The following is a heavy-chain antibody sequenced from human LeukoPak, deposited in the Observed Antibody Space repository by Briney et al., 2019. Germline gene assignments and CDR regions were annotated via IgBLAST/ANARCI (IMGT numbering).Heavy chain of an antibody. D-gene: IGHD2-2*01. CDR3: ARDHMYQLLSIGAFDI. Sequence: PSETLSLTCTVSGGSISSGSYYWSWIRQPAGKGLEWIGRIYTSGSTNYNPSLKSRVTISVDTSKNQFSLKLSSVTAADTAVYYCARDHMYQLLSIGAFDIWGQGTMVTVSS. J-gene: IGHJ3*02. CDR1: GGSISSGSYY. CDR2: IYTSGST. V-gene: IGHV4-61*02.